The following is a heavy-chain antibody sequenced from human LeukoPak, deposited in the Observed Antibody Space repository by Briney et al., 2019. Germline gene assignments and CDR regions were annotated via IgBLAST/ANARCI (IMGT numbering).Heavy chain of an antibody. Sequence: SCKASGGTFSSYAMSWVRQAPGKGLEWVSAISGSGGSTYYADSVKGRFTISRDNSKNTLYLQMNSLRAEDTAVYYCAKASGGTYYYYYMDVWGKGTTVTVSS. D-gene: IGHD2-15*01. CDR3: AKASGGTYYYYYMDV. V-gene: IGHV3-23*01. J-gene: IGHJ6*03. CDR2: ISGSGGST. CDR1: GGTFSSYA.